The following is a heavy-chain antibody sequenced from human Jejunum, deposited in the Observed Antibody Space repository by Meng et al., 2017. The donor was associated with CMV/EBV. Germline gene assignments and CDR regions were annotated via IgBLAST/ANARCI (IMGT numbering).Heavy chain of an antibody. D-gene: IGHD1-1*01. CDR3: AYRHHYSGNWNVGWFGP. V-gene: IGHV2-5*02. J-gene: IGHJ5*02. CDR2: NYWDDDK. Sequence: QITLRESGPTLMKPTDSLTLTCTFSGFSLTSSGGGVGWIRQPPGQAPEWLGINYWDDDKRYNPSLASRLAITKDTSKNEVVLTMTNMDPVDTATYYCAYRHHYSGNWNVGWFGPWGRGTLVTVSS. CDR1: GFSLTSSGGG.